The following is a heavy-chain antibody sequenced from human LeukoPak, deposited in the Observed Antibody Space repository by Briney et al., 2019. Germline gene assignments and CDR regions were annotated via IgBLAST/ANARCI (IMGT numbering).Heavy chain of an antibody. CDR3: AAGSSWYFDH. Sequence: GESLKISCWGSVSNYWIGWVRQMPGKGLEWVGIIYPGDSDTRYNPSFQGLVTISADKSINTAYLQWSSLKASDTAMYYCAAGSSWYFDHWGQGTLVTVSS. CDR2: IYPGDSDT. V-gene: IGHV5-51*01. CDR1: VSNYW. J-gene: IGHJ4*02. D-gene: IGHD6-6*01.